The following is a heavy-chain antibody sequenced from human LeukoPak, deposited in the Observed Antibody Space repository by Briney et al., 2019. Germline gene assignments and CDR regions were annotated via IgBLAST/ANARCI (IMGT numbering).Heavy chain of an antibody. CDR3: AKAGPYYFDY. J-gene: IGHJ4*02. CDR1: GFTFSSYG. D-gene: IGHD3-10*01. V-gene: IGHV3-23*01. CDR2: ISGSGGNT. Sequence: GGSLRLSCAASGFTFSSYGMSWVRQAPGKGLEWVSTISGSGGNTYYADSVKGRFTISRDNSKNTVYLQMSSLRAEDTAVYYCAKAGPYYFDYWGQGTLVTVSS.